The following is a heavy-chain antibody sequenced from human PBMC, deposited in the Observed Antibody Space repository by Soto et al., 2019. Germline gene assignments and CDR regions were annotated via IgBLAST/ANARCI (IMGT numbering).Heavy chain of an antibody. CDR1: GGTFSSYT. Sequence: QVQLVQSGAEEKKPGSSVKVSCKASGGTFSSYTISWVRQAPGQGLEWMGRIIPILGIANYAQKFQGRVTITADKSTSTAYMELSSLRSEDTAVYYCASRPDYGDYEGEYFQHWGQGTLVTVSS. CDR2: IIPILGIA. CDR3: ASRPDYGDYEGEYFQH. J-gene: IGHJ1*01. D-gene: IGHD4-17*01. V-gene: IGHV1-69*02.